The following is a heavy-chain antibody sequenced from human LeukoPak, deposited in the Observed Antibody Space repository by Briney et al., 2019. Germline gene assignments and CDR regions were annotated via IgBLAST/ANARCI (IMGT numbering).Heavy chain of an antibody. Sequence: GGSLRLSCAASGFTFSSYAMSWVRQAPGKGLEWVSSISGSSDSTYYADSVKGRFSISRDNSKNTSYLQMNSLRAGDTAVYYCAKTPLYCSGGSCYDRRFGNWGQGTLVTVSP. CDR1: GFTFSSYA. CDR2: ISGSSDST. D-gene: IGHD2-15*01. CDR3: AKTPLYCSGGSCYDRRFGN. V-gene: IGHV3-23*01. J-gene: IGHJ4*02.